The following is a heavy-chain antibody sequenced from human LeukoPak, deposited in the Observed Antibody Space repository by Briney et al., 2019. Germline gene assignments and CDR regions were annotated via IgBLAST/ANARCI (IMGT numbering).Heavy chain of an antibody. V-gene: IGHV3-9*01. CDR1: GFSFDDYA. CDR2: ISWNSGSI. D-gene: IGHD6-13*01. J-gene: IGHJ4*02. CDR3: AQDLKGIAAAGPGGYFDY. Sequence: PGGSLRLSCAASGFSFDDYAMHWVRQAPGKGLEWVSGISWNSGSIGYADSVKGRFTISRDNAKNSLYLQMNSLRAEDTALYYCAQDLKGIAAAGPGGYFDYWGQGTLVTVSS.